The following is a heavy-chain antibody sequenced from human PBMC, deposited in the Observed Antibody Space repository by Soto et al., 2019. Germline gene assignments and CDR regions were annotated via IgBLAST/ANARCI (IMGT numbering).Heavy chain of an antibody. J-gene: IGHJ6*02. CDR3: ARGMRTGGYYYYDMDV. D-gene: IGHD1-1*01. CDR2: INHSGST. V-gene: IGHV4-34*01. CDR1: GGSFSGYS. Sequence: SETLSLTCAVYGGSFSGYSWSWIRQPPGKGLEWIGEINHSGSTNYNPSLKSRVTISVDTSKNQFSLKLSSVTAADTAVYYCARGMRTGGYYYYDMDVWGQGTTVTVSS.